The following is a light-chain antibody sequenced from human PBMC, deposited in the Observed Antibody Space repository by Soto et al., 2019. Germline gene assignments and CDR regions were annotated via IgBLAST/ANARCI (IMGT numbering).Light chain of an antibody. CDR3: GTWDSRLSAVV. J-gene: IGLJ2*01. CDR1: SSNSGNNN. V-gene: IGLV1-51*01. CDR2: DNN. Sequence: QSVLTQPPSVSAAPGQTVTISCSRSSSNSGNNNVSWYQQLPGTAPKLLIYDNNKRPSGIPDRFSGSKSGTSATLGITGPKPGAEGDYYCGTWDSRLSAVVFGGGTKLTVL.